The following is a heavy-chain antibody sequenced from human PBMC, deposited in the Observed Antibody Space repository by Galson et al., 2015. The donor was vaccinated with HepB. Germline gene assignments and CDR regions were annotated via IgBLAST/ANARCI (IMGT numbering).Heavy chain of an antibody. CDR2: ISGSGDSSDGT. V-gene: IGHV3-23*01. CDR3: AKGPYAVSLYYFDY. Sequence: SLRLSCAASGFTFSSYAMNWVRQAPGKGLEWVSTISGSGDSSDGTYYADSVKGRFTISRDNSKNMPYLQMNSLRAEDTAVYYCAKGPYAVSLYYFDYWGQGTLVTVSS. D-gene: IGHD3-3*02. CDR1: GFTFSSYA. J-gene: IGHJ4*02.